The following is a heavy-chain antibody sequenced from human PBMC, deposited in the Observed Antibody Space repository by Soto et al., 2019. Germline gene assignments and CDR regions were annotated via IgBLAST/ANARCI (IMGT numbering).Heavy chain of an antibody. CDR3: ARDYGSSCSPRYYGMDV. V-gene: IGHV3-7*05. CDR1: GFTLSSYW. J-gene: IGHJ6*02. CDR2: IKQDGSEK. Sequence: EVQLVESGGGLVQPGGSLRLSCAASGFTLSSYWMSWVRQAPGKGLEWVANIKQDGSEKYYVDSVKGRFTISRDNAKNSLYLQMNSLRAEDTALYYCARDYGSSCSPRYYGMDVWGQGTTVTVSS. D-gene: IGHD6-13*01.